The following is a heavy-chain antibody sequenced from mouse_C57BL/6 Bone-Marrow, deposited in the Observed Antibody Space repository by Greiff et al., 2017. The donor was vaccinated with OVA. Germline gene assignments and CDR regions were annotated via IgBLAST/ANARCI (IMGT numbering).Heavy chain of an antibody. D-gene: IGHD2-1*01. CDR3: ARSIYYGNPAWFAY. CDR1: GYAFSSSW. J-gene: IGHJ3*01. V-gene: IGHV1-82*01. Sequence: VQLQQSGPELVKPGASVKISCKASGYAFSSSWMNWVKQRPGKGLEWIGRIYPGDGDTNYNGKFKGKATLTADKSSSTAYMQLSSPTSEDSAVYFCARSIYYGNPAWFAYWGQGTLVAVSA. CDR2: IYPGDGDT.